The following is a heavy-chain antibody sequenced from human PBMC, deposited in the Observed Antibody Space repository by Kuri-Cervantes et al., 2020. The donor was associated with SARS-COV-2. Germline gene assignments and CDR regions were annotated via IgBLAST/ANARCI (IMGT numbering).Heavy chain of an antibody. Sequence: GGSLRLSCAASGFTVSSNYMSWVRQAPGKGLEWVSVIYSGGSTYYADSVQGRFTISRDNSKNTLYLQMNSLRAEDTAVYYCAREDRYGGNLNWFDPWGQGSLVTVSS. CDR3: AREDRYGGNLNWFDP. CDR2: IYSGGST. V-gene: IGHV3-53*01. D-gene: IGHD1-26*01. J-gene: IGHJ5*02. CDR1: GFTVSSNY.